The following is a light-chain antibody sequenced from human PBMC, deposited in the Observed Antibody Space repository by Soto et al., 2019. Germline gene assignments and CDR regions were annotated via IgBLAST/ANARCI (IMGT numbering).Light chain of an antibody. CDR1: NIGIKG. Sequence: SYELTQPPSVSVAPGQTARIICGGNNIGIKGVHWYQQKPGQAPVLVLYNDSDRPSGIPERFSGSNSGNAATLTISRVEAGDEADYYCQVWDSDHSYVFGAGTKLTVL. V-gene: IGLV3-21*02. J-gene: IGLJ1*01. CDR2: NDS. CDR3: QVWDSDHSYV.